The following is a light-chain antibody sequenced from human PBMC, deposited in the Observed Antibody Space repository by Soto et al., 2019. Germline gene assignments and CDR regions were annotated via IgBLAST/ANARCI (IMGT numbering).Light chain of an antibody. CDR1: QSISSY. J-gene: IGKJ1*01. CDR3: QQSYRNPRT. Sequence: DIQMTQSPSSLSASVGDRVTITCRASQSISSYLNWYQQKPGKAPKLLIYAASKLESGVPSRFGGSGSGTDFTPTISSLQPEDFETYYCQQSYRNPRTFGLGTKVDIK. CDR2: AAS. V-gene: IGKV1-39*01.